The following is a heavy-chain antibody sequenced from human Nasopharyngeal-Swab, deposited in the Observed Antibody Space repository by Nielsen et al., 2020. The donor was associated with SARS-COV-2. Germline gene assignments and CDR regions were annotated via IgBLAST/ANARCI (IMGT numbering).Heavy chain of an antibody. CDR3: ARRGVAVRGGYYFDY. CDR2: IYYGGST. Sequence: RQAPGKGLEWIGSIYYGGSTYYNPSLKSRVAISVDTSKNQFSLKLSSVTAADTAVYYCARRGVAVRGGYYFDYWGQGTLVTVSS. D-gene: IGHD1-26*01. V-gene: IGHV4-39*01. J-gene: IGHJ4*02.